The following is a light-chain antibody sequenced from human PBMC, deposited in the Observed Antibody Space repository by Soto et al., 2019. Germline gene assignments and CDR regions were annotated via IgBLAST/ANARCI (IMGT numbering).Light chain of an antibody. Sequence: EIVLTQSPGTLSLSPGERATLSCRASQSVSSSYLAWYQQKPGQAPRLLIYGASSRATGIPDRFSGSGSGTDFTLTISRLEPEDFPVYYCQQFRTFGQGTKV. CDR2: GAS. CDR1: QSVSSSY. CDR3: QQFRT. J-gene: IGKJ1*01. V-gene: IGKV3-20*01.